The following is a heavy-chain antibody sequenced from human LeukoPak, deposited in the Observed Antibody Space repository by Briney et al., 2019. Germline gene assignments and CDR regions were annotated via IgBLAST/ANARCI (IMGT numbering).Heavy chain of an antibody. CDR1: GGSISSYY. D-gene: IGHD2-21*02. CDR2: IYYSGST. J-gene: IGHJ4*02. V-gene: IGHV4-59*01. Sequence: SETLSLTCTVSGGSISSYYWSWIRQPPGKGLEWIGYIYYSGSTNYNPSLKSRVTISVDTSKNQFSLKLSSVTAADTAVYYCARVAPNKYCGGDCYSFDYWGQGTLVTVSS. CDR3: ARVAPNKYCGGDCYSFDY.